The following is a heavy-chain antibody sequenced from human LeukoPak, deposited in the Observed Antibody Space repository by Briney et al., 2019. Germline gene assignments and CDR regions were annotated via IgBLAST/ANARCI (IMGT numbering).Heavy chain of an antibody. CDR3: ARDQVDNYYALDV. Sequence: ASVNVSCKASGYSFTGYYLHWVRQAPGQGLEWMGWINPQTGFTTIAQKFQGRGTMTMDTSISTIYMEMNSLRSDDTATFYCARDQVDNYYALDVWGQGTSLVVSS. CDR2: INPQTGFT. V-gene: IGHV1-2*02. J-gene: IGHJ6*02. CDR1: GYSFTGYY. D-gene: IGHD2-15*01.